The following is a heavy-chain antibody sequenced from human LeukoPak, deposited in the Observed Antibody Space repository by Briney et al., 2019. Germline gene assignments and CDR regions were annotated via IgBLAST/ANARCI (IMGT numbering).Heavy chain of an antibody. V-gene: IGHV1-2*02. CDR2: INPNSGST. CDR1: GYTFTGYY. J-gene: IGHJ4*02. CDR3: ARAQGIVATPFGY. Sequence: AAVNVSYKASGYTFTGYYMHWVRQAPGQGLEWMGWINPNSGSTNYAQKFQGRVTMTRDTSISTVYMELSSLRSNDTAVYYCARAQGIVATPFGYWGQGTLVTVSS. D-gene: IGHD5-12*01.